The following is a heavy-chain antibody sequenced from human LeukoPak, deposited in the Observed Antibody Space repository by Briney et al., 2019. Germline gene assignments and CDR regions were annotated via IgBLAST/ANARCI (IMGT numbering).Heavy chain of an antibody. J-gene: IGHJ4*02. D-gene: IGHD1-14*01. CDR1: GYTFTGYY. Sequence: ASVKVSCKASGYTFTGYYMHWVRQAPGQGLEWMGWISAYNGNTNYAQKLQGRVTMTTDTSTSTAYMELRSLRSDDTAVYYCARRLAAGFDYWGQGTLVTVSS. CDR3: ARRLAAGFDY. V-gene: IGHV1-18*04. CDR2: ISAYNGNT.